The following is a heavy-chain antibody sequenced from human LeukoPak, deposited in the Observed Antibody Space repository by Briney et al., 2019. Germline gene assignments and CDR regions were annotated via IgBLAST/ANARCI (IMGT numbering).Heavy chain of an antibody. CDR3: ATFPYGDRAFGF. CDR1: GGSISSYY. D-gene: IGHD4-17*01. J-gene: IGHJ4*02. Sequence: SETLSLTCTVSGGSISSYYWSWIRQPPGKGLEWIGYIYYSGTTKFNPSLKSRVTISVDTSKNQLSLKLSSVTAADTAVYYCATFPYGDRAFGFWGQGALVTVSS. V-gene: IGHV4-59*08. CDR2: IYYSGTT.